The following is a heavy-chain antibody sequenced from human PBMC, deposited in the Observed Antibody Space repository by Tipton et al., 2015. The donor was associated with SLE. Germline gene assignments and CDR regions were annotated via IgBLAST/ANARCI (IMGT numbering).Heavy chain of an antibody. CDR2: IYTSGST. CDR1: GYSISSGYY. J-gene: IGHJ4*02. CDR3: AQADGDY. D-gene: IGHD6-13*01. Sequence: LRLSCTVSGYSISSGYYWGWIRQPPGKGLEWIGRIYTSGSTNYNPSLKSRVTISVDTSKNQFSLKLSSVTAADTAVYYCAQADGDYWGQGTLVTVSS. V-gene: IGHV4-38-2*02.